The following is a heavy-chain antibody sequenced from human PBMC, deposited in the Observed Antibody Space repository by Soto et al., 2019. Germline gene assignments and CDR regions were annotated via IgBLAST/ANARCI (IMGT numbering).Heavy chain of an antibody. V-gene: IGHV1-46*01. D-gene: IGHD6-6*01. CDR1: GYTLTSHY. CDR2: INPSGGST. CDR3: AREPSIAARYFDN. J-gene: IGHJ4*02. Sequence: ASVKGSCKPCGYTLTSHYMHRVRQAPGQGLEWMGIINPSGGSTRYALKFQGRVTMTRDTSTSTVYMELSSLRSEDTAVYYCAREPSIAARYFDNGGQATLVTVSS.